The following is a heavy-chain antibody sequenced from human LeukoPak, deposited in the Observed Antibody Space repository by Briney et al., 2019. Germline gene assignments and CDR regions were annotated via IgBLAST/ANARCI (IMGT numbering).Heavy chain of an antibody. J-gene: IGHJ4*02. CDR3: ARAAYDYGDYGVDY. D-gene: IGHD4-17*01. CDR2: MNPNSGNT. V-gene: IGHV1-8*01. CDR1: GYTFTIYD. Sequence: ASVKVSCKASGYTFTIYDINWVRQATGQGLEWMGWMNPNSGNTGYAQKFQGRVTMTRNTSISTAYMELGSLRSEDTAVYYCARAAYDYGDYGVDYWGQGTLVTVSS.